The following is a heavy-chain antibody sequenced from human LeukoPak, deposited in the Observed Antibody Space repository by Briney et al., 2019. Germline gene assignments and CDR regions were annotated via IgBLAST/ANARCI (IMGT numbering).Heavy chain of an antibody. CDR2: ISGSSSYI. J-gene: IGHJ4*02. CDR3: ARENPGDNVDY. Sequence: GGSLRLSCAASGFTFSSYSVNWVRQAPGKGLEWVSSISGSSSYIYYADSVKGRFTISRDNAKNSLYLRMNSLRAEGTAVYYCARENPGDNVDYWGQGTLVTVSS. CDR1: GFTFSSYS. V-gene: IGHV3-21*01. D-gene: IGHD4-23*01.